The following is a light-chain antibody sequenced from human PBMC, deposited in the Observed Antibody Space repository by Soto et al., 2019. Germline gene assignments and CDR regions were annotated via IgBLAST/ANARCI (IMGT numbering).Light chain of an antibody. CDR2: AAS. CDR3: QKYNNAPLT. Sequence: DIQLTQSPSSLSASVGDRVTITCRASQGISNYLAWYQQKPGKVTNLLIYAASTLQSGVPSRFSGSGSGTDFTLNISSLQPEDVGTYYCQKYNNAPLTFGPGTKVDIK. J-gene: IGKJ3*01. V-gene: IGKV1-27*01. CDR1: QGISNY.